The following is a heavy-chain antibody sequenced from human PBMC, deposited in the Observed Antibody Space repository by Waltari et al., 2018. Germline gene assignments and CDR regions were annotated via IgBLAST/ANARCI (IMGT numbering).Heavy chain of an antibody. Sequence: QVTLVGSGGGVVQPGGSLRTPLATPGFTFSHFGMHWVRRAPDQGVWWVAPILVDGSAKSYADSGRGRLTISRDNSARTLYLDMDSLRLDDTAMDYCAKDACGNTYLDFWGQGTLVTVSS. D-gene: IGHD6-25*01. CDR1: GFTFSHFG. V-gene: IGHV3-30*02. CDR2: ILVDGSAK. CDR3: AKDACGNTYLDF. J-gene: IGHJ4*02.